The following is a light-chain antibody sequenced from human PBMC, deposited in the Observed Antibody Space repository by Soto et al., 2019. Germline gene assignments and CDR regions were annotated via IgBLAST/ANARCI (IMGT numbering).Light chain of an antibody. V-gene: IGKV3-15*01. CDR3: HPYNSWALT. J-gene: IGKJ4*01. Sequence: EVVMTQSPATLSVSPGEGVTLSCRASQGIGDTLAWYQHKPGQTPRLLIYDTSTRPTGVPARFSGSMSEPEFPLTIDCLQPECFAFYYCHPYNSWALTLARSTMV. CDR2: DTS. CDR1: QGIGDT.